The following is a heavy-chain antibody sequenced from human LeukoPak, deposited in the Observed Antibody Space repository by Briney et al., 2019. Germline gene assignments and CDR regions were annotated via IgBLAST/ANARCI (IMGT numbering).Heavy chain of an antibody. CDR3: AREGQQLVRGSFDY. CDR2: IWYDGSNK. D-gene: IGHD6-13*01. Sequence: GGSLRLSCAASGFTFSSYGMHWVRQAPGKGLEWVAVIWYDGSNKYYADSVKGRFTISRDNSKNTLYLQMNSLGAEDTAVYYCAREGQQLVRGSFDYWGQGTLVTVSS. J-gene: IGHJ4*02. CDR1: GFTFSSYG. V-gene: IGHV3-33*01.